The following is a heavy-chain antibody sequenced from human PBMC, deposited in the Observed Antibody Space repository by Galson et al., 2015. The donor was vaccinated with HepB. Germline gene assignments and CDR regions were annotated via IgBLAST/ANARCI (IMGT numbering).Heavy chain of an antibody. Sequence: SVKVSCKASGYTFTNYGISWVRRAPGQGLEWMGWISGYNGNTNYAQKVQGRVTMTTDTSTSTAYMELRSLRSDDTAVYYCARGYYGSGSPPMYDYYYYSMDVWGQGTTVTVSS. J-gene: IGHJ6*02. CDR1: GYTFTNYG. CDR3: ARGYYGSGSPPMYDYYYYSMDV. CDR2: ISGYNGNT. D-gene: IGHD3-10*01. V-gene: IGHV1-18*01.